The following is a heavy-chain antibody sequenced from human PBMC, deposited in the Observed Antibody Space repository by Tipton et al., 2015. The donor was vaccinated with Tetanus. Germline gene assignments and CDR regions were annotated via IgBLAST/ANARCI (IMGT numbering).Heavy chain of an antibody. Sequence: LSLTCTVSGGSISSYYWSWIRQPPGKGLEWVSVIYSGGSTYYADSVKGRFTISSHNSKNTLSLQLNSLRAEDTAEYYCARDRRQTPEYEERSGYCDPSWFDPWGEGTLGTVSS. CDR1: GGSISSYY. J-gene: IGHJ5*02. D-gene: IGHD3-3*01. CDR2: IYSGGST. V-gene: IGHV3-53*01. CDR3: ARDRRQTPEYEERSGYCDPSWFDP.